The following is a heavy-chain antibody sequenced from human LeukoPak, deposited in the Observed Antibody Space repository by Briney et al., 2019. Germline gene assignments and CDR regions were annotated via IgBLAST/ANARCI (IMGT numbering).Heavy chain of an antibody. Sequence: GGSLRLSCAASGFTVSSNYMSWVRQAPGKGLEWVSIIYSGGSTYYADSVKGRFTISRDNSKNTLYLQMNSLRAEDTAVYYCARHRGYCSSTSCYPYNFDYWGQGTLVTVSS. CDR3: ARHRGYCSSTSCYPYNFDY. J-gene: IGHJ4*02. CDR2: IYSGGST. V-gene: IGHV3-66*04. D-gene: IGHD2-2*01. CDR1: GFTVSSNY.